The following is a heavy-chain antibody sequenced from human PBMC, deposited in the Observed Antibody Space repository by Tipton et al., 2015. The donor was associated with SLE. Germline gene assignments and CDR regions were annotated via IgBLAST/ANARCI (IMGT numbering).Heavy chain of an antibody. J-gene: IGHJ6*03. Sequence: GSLRLSCAASGFTFSGSAMHWVRQASGKGLEWVGRIRSKANSYATAYAASVKGRFTISRDDSKNTAYLQMNSLKTEDTAVYYCTTCGNTGTHSVDYYYMDVWGKGATVTVSS. D-gene: IGHD1-14*01. CDR1: GFTFSGSA. V-gene: IGHV3-73*01. CDR2: IRSKANSYAT. CDR3: TTCGNTGTHSVDYYYMDV.